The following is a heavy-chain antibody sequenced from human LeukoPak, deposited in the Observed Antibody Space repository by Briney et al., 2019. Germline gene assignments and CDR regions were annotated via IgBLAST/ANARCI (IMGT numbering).Heavy chain of an antibody. D-gene: IGHD3-9*01. J-gene: IGHJ4*02. V-gene: IGHV3-23*01. CDR2: ISGSGGGT. Sequence: PGGSLRLSCAASGFTLTSYGMNWVRQAPGKGLEWVSGISGSGGGTYYADSVKGRFIISRDNSKNTLYLQMNSLRAEDTAVYYCAKKGPRGEYFDWFPHFDYWGQGTLVTVSS. CDR1: GFTLTSYG. CDR3: AKKGPRGEYFDWFPHFDY.